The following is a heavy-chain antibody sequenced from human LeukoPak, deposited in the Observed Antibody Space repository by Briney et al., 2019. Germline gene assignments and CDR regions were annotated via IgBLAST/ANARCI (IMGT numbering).Heavy chain of an antibody. V-gene: IGHV4-59*01. CDR2: TYYSGST. CDR3: AREGYSSSWSNWFDP. Sequence: SETLSLTCTVSGGSISSYYWSWIRQPPGKGLEWIGYTYYSGSTNYNPSLKSRVTISVDTSKNQFSLKLSSVTAADTAVYYCAREGYSSSWSNWFDPWGQGTLVTVSS. D-gene: IGHD6-13*01. CDR1: GGSISSYY. J-gene: IGHJ5*02.